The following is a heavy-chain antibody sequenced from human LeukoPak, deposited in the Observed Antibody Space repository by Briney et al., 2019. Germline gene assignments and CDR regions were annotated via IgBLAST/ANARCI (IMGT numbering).Heavy chain of an antibody. D-gene: IGHD3-3*01. Sequence: ASVKVSCKASGYTFTSYDINWVRQATGQGLEWMGWMNPNSGNTGYAQKFQGRVTMTRNTSISTAYMELSSLRSEDTAVYYCARGLGTPWSVYWGNYYYGMDVWGQGTTVTVSS. J-gene: IGHJ6*02. CDR3: ARGLGTPWSVYWGNYYYGMDV. CDR1: GYTFTSYD. V-gene: IGHV1-8*01. CDR2: MNPNSGNT.